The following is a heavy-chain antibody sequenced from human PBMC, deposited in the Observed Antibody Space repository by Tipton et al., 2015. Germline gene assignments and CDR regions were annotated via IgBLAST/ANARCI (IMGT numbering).Heavy chain of an antibody. D-gene: IGHD2-15*01. Sequence: SLRLSCTASGFTFGTHGMNWVRQAPGKGLEWVSSISGSSGYIHYADSLRGRITVSRDNARNSLYLQMDSLRAEDTAVYYCARDREGSGFDAFDMWGQGTTVTVSS. CDR1: GFTFGTHG. V-gene: IGHV3-21*01. CDR2: ISGSSGYI. J-gene: IGHJ3*02. CDR3: ARDREGSGFDAFDM.